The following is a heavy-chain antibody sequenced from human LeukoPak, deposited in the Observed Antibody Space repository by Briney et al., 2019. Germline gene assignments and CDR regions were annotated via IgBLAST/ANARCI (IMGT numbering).Heavy chain of an antibody. CDR1: VYTFTDHY. J-gene: IGHJ5*01. D-gene: IGHD4-23*01. Sequence: ASVTVSYKASVYTFTDHYIHWVRQPPGHGLEWMGWINPDSGGTNYAEKFQVMATMTRDTSITTAYMDLRTLRSDDTAVYYCATDRGGLPVLGIDSWGHGTLV. V-gene: IGHV1-2*02. CDR3: ATDRGGLPVLGIDS. CDR2: INPDSGGT.